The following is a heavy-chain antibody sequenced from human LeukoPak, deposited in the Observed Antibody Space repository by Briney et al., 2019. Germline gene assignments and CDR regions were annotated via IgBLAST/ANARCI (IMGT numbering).Heavy chain of an antibody. J-gene: IGHJ4*02. CDR3: AGAPQFEYYFDY. CDR2: INHSGST. V-gene: IGHV4-34*01. Sequence: SETLSLTCAVYGGSFSGYYWSWIRQPPGKGLEWIGEINHSGSTNYNPSLKSRVTISVDTSKNQFSLKLSSVTAADTAVYYCAGAPQFEYYFDYWGQGTLVTVSS. D-gene: IGHD3-10*01. CDR1: GGSFSGYY.